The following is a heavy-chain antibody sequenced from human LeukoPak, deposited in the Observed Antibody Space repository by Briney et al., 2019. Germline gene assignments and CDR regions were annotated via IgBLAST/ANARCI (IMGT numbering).Heavy chain of an antibody. D-gene: IGHD3-3*01. Sequence: SETLSLTCTVSGGSISSSSYYWGWIRQPPGKGLEWIGSIYYSGSTYYNPSLKSRVTISVDTSKNQFSLKLSSVTAADTAVYYCARVYDFWSGYYKGDWFDYWGQGTLVTVSS. CDR2: IYYSGST. J-gene: IGHJ4*02. CDR1: GGSISSSSYY. V-gene: IGHV4-39*01. CDR3: ARVYDFWSGYYKGDWFDY.